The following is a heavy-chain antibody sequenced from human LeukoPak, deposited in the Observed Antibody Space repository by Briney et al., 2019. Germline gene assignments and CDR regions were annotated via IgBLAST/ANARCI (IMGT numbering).Heavy chain of an antibody. Sequence: ASVKVSCKASGYTFTSYGIGWVRQAPGQGLEWMGWISTYSANTNYAQKFQGRVTMTTDTAASTVYMELRSLRSDDTAFYYCARLYNWIDDYWGQGTLVTVSS. CDR3: ARLYNWIDDY. D-gene: IGHD1-1*01. V-gene: IGHV1-18*01. CDR1: GYTFTSYG. CDR2: ISTYSANT. J-gene: IGHJ4*02.